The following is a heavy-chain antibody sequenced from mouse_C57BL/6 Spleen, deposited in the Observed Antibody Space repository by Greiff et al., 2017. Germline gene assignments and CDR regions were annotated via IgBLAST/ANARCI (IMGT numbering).Heavy chain of an antibody. D-gene: IGHD2-4*01. CDR2: IYPGSGST. CDR1: GYTFTSYW. Sequence: QVQLQQPGAELVKPGASVKMSCKASGYTFTSYWITWVKQRPGQGLEWIGDIYPGSGSTNYNEKFKSKATLTVDTSSSTAYMQLSRLTSEDSAVYYCASLYYEGPELAYWGQGTLVTVSA. J-gene: IGHJ3*01. V-gene: IGHV1-55*01. CDR3: ASLYYEGPELAY.